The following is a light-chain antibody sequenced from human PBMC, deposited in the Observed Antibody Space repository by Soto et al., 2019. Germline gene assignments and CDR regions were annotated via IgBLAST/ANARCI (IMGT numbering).Light chain of an antibody. CDR3: QQSYRTPLT. V-gene: IGKV1-39*01. Sequence: DIQMTQSPSSLSASVGDIVTITCRASQSISIYLNWYQQKPGKAPSLLIYAASSLQTGVPSRFSGSGSGTDFTLTISSRQREDLAAYYCQQSYRTPLTFGGGNKVEIK. CDR1: QSISIY. J-gene: IGKJ4*01. CDR2: AAS.